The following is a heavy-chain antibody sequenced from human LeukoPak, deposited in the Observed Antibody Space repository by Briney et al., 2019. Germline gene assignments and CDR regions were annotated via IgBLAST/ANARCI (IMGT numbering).Heavy chain of an antibody. Sequence: GGSLRLSCAASGFTFSSYWMHWVRQAPGKGLVCVSRINSDGSETSYADSVKGRFTISRDNAKNPLYLQMNSLRAQDTAVYYCARWFDPWGQGTLVTVSS. CDR2: INSDGSET. V-gene: IGHV3-74*01. CDR1: GFTFSSYW. J-gene: IGHJ5*02. CDR3: ARWFDP.